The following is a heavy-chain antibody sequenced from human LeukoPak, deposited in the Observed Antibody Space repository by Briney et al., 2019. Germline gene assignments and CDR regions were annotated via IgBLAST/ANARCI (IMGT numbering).Heavy chain of an antibody. CDR2: ISGSGGST. D-gene: IGHD3-22*01. V-gene: IGHV3-23*01. CDR1: GFTFSSHA. Sequence: GGSLRLSCAASGFTFSSHAMSWVRQAPGKGLEWVSAISGSGGSTYYADSVKGRFTISRDNSKNTLYLQMNSLRAEDTAVYYCAKLVTMIVVVTPVGYWGQGTLVTVSS. J-gene: IGHJ4*02. CDR3: AKLVTMIVVVTPVGY.